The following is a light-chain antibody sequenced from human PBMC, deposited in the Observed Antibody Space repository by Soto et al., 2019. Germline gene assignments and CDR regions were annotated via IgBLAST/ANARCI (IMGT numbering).Light chain of an antibody. CDR3: AAWDDSLNGWV. CDR2: SNN. CDR1: SSNIGSNS. J-gene: IGLJ3*02. V-gene: IGLV1-44*01. Sequence: QSVLTQPPSASGTPGQRVTISCSGSSSNIGSNSVNWYQQLPGTAPKLLIYSNNQRHSGVPERFSGSKSVSSASLAISGLKSEYEADYYCAAWDDSLNGWVLGGGTKVTVL.